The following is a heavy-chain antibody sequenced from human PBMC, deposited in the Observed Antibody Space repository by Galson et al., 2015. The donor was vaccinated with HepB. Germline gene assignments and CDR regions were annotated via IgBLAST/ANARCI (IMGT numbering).Heavy chain of an antibody. D-gene: IGHD3-10*01. CDR1: GYTFTGYY. CDR2: INPNSGGT. J-gene: IGHJ3*02. CDR3: ARAPYYYGSGSYQSPGAFDI. V-gene: IGHV1-2*05. Sequence: SVKVSCKASGYTFTGYYMHWVRQAPGQGLEWMGRINPNSGGTNYAQKFQGRVTMTRDASISTAYMELSRLRSDDTVVYYCARAPYYYGSGSYQSPGAFDIWGQGTMVTVSS.